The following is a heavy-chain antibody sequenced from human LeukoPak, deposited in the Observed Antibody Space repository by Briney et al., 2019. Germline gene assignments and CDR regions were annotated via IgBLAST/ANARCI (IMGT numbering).Heavy chain of an antibody. CDR2: INPNSGGT. V-gene: IGHV1-2*06. J-gene: IGHJ6*02. CDR1: GYTFTGYY. CDR3: ARGPSVGATPYYYGMDV. D-gene: IGHD1-26*01. Sequence: ASVKVSCKASGYTFTGYYMHWVRQAPGQGLEWMGRINPNSGGTNYAQKFQGRVTMTRDTSISTAYMELSRLRSDDTAVYYCARGPSVGATPYYYGMDVWGQGTTVTVSS.